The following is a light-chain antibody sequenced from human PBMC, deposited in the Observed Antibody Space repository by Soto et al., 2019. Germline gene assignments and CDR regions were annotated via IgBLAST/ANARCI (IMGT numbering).Light chain of an antibody. V-gene: IGLV2-14*01. CDR3: SSYTSTSTLYV. Sequence: QPVLTQPASVSGSPGQSITISCTGTSSDVGGYDYVSWYQQHPGNAPQLMIYEVSNRPSGVSNRFSGSKSGNTASLTISGLQAEDEADYYCSSYTSTSTLYVFGTGTKVTVL. J-gene: IGLJ1*01. CDR1: SSDVGGYDY. CDR2: EVS.